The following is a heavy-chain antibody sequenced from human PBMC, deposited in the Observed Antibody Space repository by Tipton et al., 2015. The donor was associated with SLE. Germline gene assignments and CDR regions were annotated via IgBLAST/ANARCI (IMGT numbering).Heavy chain of an antibody. CDR2: ISWNSGSI. CDR1: GFTFDDYA. V-gene: IGHV3-9*01. CDR3: AKDSYYYGSGSPA. D-gene: IGHD3-10*01. Sequence: SLRLSCAASGFTFDDYAMHWVRQAPGKGLEWVSGISWNSGSIGYADSVKGRFTISRDNAKNSLYLQMNSLRAEDTALYYCAKDSYYYGSGSPAWGQGTLVTVSS. J-gene: IGHJ5*02.